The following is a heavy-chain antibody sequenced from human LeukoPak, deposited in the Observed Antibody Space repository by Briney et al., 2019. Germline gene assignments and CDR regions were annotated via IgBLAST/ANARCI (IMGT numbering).Heavy chain of an antibody. CDR2: ISAYNGNT. CDR3: ARDHDYGDGPTDY. J-gene: IGHJ4*02. Sequence: GASVKVSCKASGYTFTGYYMHWVRQAPGQGLEWMGWISAYNGNTNYAQKLQGRVTMTTDTSTSTAYMELRSLRSDDTAVYYCARDHDYGDGPTDYWGQGTLVTVSS. D-gene: IGHD4-17*01. CDR1: GYTFTGYY. V-gene: IGHV1-18*04.